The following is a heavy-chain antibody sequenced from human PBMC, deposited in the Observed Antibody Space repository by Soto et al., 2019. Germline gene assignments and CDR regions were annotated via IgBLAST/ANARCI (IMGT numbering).Heavy chain of an antibody. J-gene: IGHJ5*02. CDR3: ARDRFGSYYDSSGYYQNNWFDP. CDR1: GGSISSGGYY. V-gene: IGHV4-31*03. Sequence: TLSLTCTVSGGSISSGGYYWSWIRQHPGKGLEWIGYIYYSGSTYYNPSLKSRVTISVDTSKNQFSLKLSSVTAADTAVYYCARDRFGSYYDSSGYYQNNWFDPWGQGTLVTVSS. D-gene: IGHD3-22*01. CDR2: IYYSGST.